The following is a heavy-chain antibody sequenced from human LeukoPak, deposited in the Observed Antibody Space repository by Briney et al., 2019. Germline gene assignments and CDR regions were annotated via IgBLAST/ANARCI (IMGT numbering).Heavy chain of an antibody. J-gene: IGHJ4*02. CDR3: ARAGIAVKWSNYYDSSGLVDY. D-gene: IGHD3-22*01. Sequence: GGSLRLSCAASGFTFSSYAMHWVRQAPGKGLEWVAVISYDGGNKYYADSVKGRFTISRDNSKNTLYLQMNSLRAEDTAVYYCARAGIAVKWSNYYDSSGLVDYWGQGTLVTVSS. CDR2: ISYDGGNK. V-gene: IGHV3-30-3*01. CDR1: GFTFSSYA.